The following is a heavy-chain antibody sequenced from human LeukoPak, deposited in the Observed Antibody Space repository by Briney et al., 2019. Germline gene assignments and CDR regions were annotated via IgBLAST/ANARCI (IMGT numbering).Heavy chain of an antibody. CDR1: GGTFSSYA. J-gene: IGHJ4*02. Sequence: GASVKVSCKASGGTFSSYAISWVRQAPGQGLEWMGIINPSGGSTSYAQKFQGRVTMTRDTSTSTVYMELSSLRSEDTAVYYCARDMVRGVILGIGDYWGQGTLVTVSS. V-gene: IGHV1-46*01. CDR3: ARDMVRGVILGIGDY. D-gene: IGHD3-10*01. CDR2: INPSGGST.